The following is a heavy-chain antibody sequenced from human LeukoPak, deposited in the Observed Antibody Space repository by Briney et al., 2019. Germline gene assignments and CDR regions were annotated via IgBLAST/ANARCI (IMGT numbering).Heavy chain of an antibody. Sequence: SETLSLTCTVSGDSISSYYWNWIRQPPGKGLEWIGYIYYSGSTNYNPSLKSRVTISVDTSKNQFSLKLSSVTAADTVVYYCARDLGGGGGNFDYWGQGTLVTVSS. V-gene: IGHV4-59*01. CDR2: IYYSGST. J-gene: IGHJ4*02. CDR1: GDSISSYY. CDR3: ARDLGGGGGNFDY. D-gene: IGHD4-23*01.